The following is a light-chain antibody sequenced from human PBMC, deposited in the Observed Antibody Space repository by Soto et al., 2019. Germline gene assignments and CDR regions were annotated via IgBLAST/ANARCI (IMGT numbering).Light chain of an antibody. CDR2: GAS. Sequence: EVVMTQSPGTLYLSPGERATLSCRASQSLSSSYLAWYQQKPCQAPRLLIYGASSRATGIPDRFSGSGSGTDFTLTISRLEPEDFAGYYCKQYDNSPQVTFGQGTRLEMK. J-gene: IGKJ5*01. CDR1: QSLSSSY. CDR3: KQYDNSPQVT. V-gene: IGKV3-20*01.